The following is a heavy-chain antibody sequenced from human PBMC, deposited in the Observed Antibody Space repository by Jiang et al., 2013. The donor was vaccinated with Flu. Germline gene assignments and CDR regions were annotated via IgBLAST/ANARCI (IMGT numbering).Heavy chain of an antibody. D-gene: IGHD3-10*01. J-gene: IGHJ4*02. Sequence: GLVKPSQTLSLTCTVSGGSISSGSYCWSWIRQPAGKGLEWIGRIYTSGSTNYNPSLKSRVTISLDTSKNQFSLTLSSVTAADTAVYYCARRTDAGSYNYFNYWGQGALVTVSS. V-gene: IGHV4-61*02. CDR3: ARRTDAGSYNYFNY. CDR2: IYTSGST. CDR1: GGSISSGSYC.